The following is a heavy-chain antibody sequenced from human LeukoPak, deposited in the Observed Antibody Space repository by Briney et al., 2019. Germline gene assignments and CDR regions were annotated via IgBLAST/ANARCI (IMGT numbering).Heavy chain of an antibody. Sequence: GGSLRLSCAASGFTFSSYSMNWVRQAPGKGLEWVSSISSSSSYIYYADSVKGRFTISRDNAKNSLYLQMNSLRVEDTAVYYCARDSSRYCSGGSCPSSYYWGQGTLVTVSS. CDR1: GFTFSSYS. J-gene: IGHJ4*02. D-gene: IGHD2-15*01. CDR2: ISSSSSYI. V-gene: IGHV3-21*01. CDR3: ARDSSRYCSGGSCPSSYY.